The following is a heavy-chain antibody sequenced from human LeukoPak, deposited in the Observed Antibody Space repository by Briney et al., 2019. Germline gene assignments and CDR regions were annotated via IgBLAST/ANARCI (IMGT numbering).Heavy chain of an antibody. V-gene: IGHV4-4*02. CDR2: IYHSGST. CDR1: GGSISSSNW. Sequence: PSQTLSLTCAVSGGSISSSNWWSWVRQPPGKGLEWIGEIYHSGSTNYNPSLKSRVTISVDKSKNQFSLKLSSVTAADTAVYYCARDSYPPSSTRTYYYYMDVWGKGTTVTVSS. CDR3: ARDSYPPSSTRTYYYYMDV. D-gene: IGHD2-2*01. J-gene: IGHJ6*03.